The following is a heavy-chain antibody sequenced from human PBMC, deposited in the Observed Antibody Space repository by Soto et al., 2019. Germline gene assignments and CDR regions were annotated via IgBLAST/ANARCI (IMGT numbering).Heavy chain of an antibody. CDR1: RGSFSIYT. D-gene: IGHD6-13*01. V-gene: IGHV1-69*02. CDR3: TLDSWSAEVFDI. CDR2: IIPMFDIA. J-gene: IGHJ3*02. Sequence: QVQLVQSGVEVKKPGSSVKVSCKAARGSFSIYTVFWVRQAPGQGLEWMGRIIPMFDIANYAQNFQGRVTFNADKFTDTVYMEMLNLRSDDTAVYYCTLDSWSAEVFDIWGQGTLVTVSS.